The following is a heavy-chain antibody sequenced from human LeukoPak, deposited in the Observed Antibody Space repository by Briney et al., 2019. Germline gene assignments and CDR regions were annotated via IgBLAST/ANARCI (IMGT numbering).Heavy chain of an antibody. D-gene: IGHD3-10*01. CDR1: GFTFSSYA. Sequence: PGRSLRLSCAASGFTFSSYAMHWVRQAPGKGLEWVAVISYDGSNKYYADSVKGRFTISRDNSKNTLYLQMNSLRAEVTAVYYCARENYYGSGSYYLIYFDYWGQGTLVTVSS. CDR2: ISYDGSNK. CDR3: ARENYYGSGSYYLIYFDY. J-gene: IGHJ4*02. V-gene: IGHV3-30*04.